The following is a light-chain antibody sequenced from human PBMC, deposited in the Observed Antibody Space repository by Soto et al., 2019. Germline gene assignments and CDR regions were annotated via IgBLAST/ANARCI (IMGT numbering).Light chain of an antibody. CDR1: QSISSY. J-gene: IGKJ4*01. CDR2: AAS. Sequence: DIQMTHSPSSLSASVGDRVTITYRASQSISSYLNWYQQRPGKAPKLLIYAASSLQSGVPSRFSGSGSGTHFTLSISSLQPEDAAYYYCQKYNTASLTFGGGTKVDIK. V-gene: IGKV1-39*02. CDR3: QKYNTASLT.